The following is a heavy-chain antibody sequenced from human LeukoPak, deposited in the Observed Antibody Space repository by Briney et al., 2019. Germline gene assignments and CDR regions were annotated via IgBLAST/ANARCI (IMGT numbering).Heavy chain of an antibody. CDR1: GGSISSGGYS. J-gene: IGHJ4*02. CDR3: ARDVVVPATVGYYFDY. Sequence: SQTLSLTCVVSGGSISSGGYSWSWIRQPPGKGLEWIGFIYYSGSTYYSPSLKSRVTISVDTSKNQFSLKLSSVTAADTAVYYCARDVVVPATVGYYFDYWGQGTLVTVSS. V-gene: IGHV4-30-2*05. D-gene: IGHD2-2*01. CDR2: IYYSGST.